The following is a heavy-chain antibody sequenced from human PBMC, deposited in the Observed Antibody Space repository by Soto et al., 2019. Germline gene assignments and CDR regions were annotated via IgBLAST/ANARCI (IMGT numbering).Heavy chain of an antibody. D-gene: IGHD3-16*01. Sequence: GASVKVSCKAIGYTSSSYGINWVRQAPGQGLEWMGWISVFNGDTKYAQKFQGRVAITKDPGTSTAHMELRSLRSDDAAVYFCATKDDHKDDQPYYYGMDIWGQGTTVTVSS. J-gene: IGHJ6*02. CDR1: GYTSSSYG. CDR3: ATKDDHKDDQPYYYGMDI. V-gene: IGHV1-18*01. CDR2: ISVFNGDT.